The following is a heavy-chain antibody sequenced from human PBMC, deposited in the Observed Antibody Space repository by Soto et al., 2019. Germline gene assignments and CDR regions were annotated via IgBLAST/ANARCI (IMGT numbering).Heavy chain of an antibody. D-gene: IGHD6-19*01. CDR1: GFSLSTSGVG. Sequence: QITLKESGPTLVKPTQTLTLTCTFSGFSLSTSGVGVGWIRQPPGKALEWLALLYWDDDKRFSPSLKSRLTITKEPAEYRGFLTMTTVYHEDTATYYYAHFPAAGIYYFDYWCQGTMVTVSS. CDR2: LYWDDDK. CDR3: AHFPAAGIYYFDY. V-gene: IGHV2-5*02. J-gene: IGHJ4*02.